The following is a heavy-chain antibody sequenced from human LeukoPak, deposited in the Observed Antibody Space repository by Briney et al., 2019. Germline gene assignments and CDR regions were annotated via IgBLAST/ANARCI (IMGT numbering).Heavy chain of an antibody. D-gene: IGHD3-3*01. Sequence: GRSLRLSCAASGFTFSSYAMHWVRQAPGKGLEWVAVISYDGSNKYYADSVKGRFTISRDNSKNTLYLQMNSLRAEDTAVYYCARDHIEYYDSPDDAFDIWGQGTMVTVPS. V-gene: IGHV3-30*04. CDR2: ISYDGSNK. CDR1: GFTFSSYA. J-gene: IGHJ3*02. CDR3: ARDHIEYYDSPDDAFDI.